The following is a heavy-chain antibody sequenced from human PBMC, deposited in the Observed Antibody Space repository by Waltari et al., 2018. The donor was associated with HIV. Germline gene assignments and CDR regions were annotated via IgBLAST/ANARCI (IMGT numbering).Heavy chain of an antibody. D-gene: IGHD6-6*01. CDR3: ARFEYSSSSWQWLVQGFDY. V-gene: IGHV3-7*01. J-gene: IGHJ4*02. CDR2: IKQDGSEK. Sequence: EVQLVESGGGLVQPGGSLRLSCAASGFTFSSYWMSWVRQAPGKGLEWVANIKQDGSEKYYVDSVKGRFTISRDNAKNSLYLQMNSLRAEDTAVYYCARFEYSSSSWQWLVQGFDYWGQGTLVTVSS. CDR1: GFTFSSYW.